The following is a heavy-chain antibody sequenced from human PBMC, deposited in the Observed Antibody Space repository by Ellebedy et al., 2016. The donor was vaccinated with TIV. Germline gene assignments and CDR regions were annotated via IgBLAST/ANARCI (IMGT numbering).Heavy chain of an antibody. CDR3: AKDKRSILWFGEDNWFDP. J-gene: IGHJ5*02. V-gene: IGHV3-23*01. D-gene: IGHD3-10*01. CDR2: ISGSGGST. CDR1: GFTFSSYA. Sequence: GESLKISXAASGFTFSSYAMSWVRQAPGKGLEWVSAISGSGGSTYYADSVKGRFTISRDNSKNTLYLQMNSLRAEDTAVYYCAKDKRSILWFGEDNWFDPWGQGTLVTVSS.